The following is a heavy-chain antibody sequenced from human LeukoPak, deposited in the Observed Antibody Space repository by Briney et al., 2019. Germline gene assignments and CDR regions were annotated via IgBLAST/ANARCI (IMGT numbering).Heavy chain of an antibody. CDR1: GGTFSSYA. J-gene: IGHJ6*02. CDR2: IIPILGIA. D-gene: IGHD2-2*02. V-gene: IGHV1-69*04. CDR3: ARPYRPPHQLLYGNYYYYYGMDV. Sequence: SVKVSCKASGGTFSSYAISWVRQAPGQGLEWMGRIIPILGIANYAQKFQGRVTITADKSTSTAYMELSSLRSEDTAVYYRARPYRPPHQLLYGNYYYYYGMDVWGQGTTVTVSS.